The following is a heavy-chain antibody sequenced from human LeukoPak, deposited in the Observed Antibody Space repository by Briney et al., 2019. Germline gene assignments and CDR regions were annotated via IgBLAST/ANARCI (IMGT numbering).Heavy chain of an antibody. CDR3: AREGPRRGYCSSTSCPNWFDP. V-gene: IGHV1-46*01. D-gene: IGHD2-2*01. CDR2: INPSGGST. CDR1: GYTFTSYY. Sequence: GASVTVSCKASGYTFTSYYMHWVRQAPGQGLEWMGIINPSGGSTSYAQKFQGRVTMTRDMSTSTVYMELSSLRSEDTAVYYCAREGPRRGYCSSTSCPNWFDPWGQGTLVTVSS. J-gene: IGHJ5*02.